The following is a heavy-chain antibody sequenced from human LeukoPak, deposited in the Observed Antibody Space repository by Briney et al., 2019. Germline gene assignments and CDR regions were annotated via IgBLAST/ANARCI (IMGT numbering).Heavy chain of an antibody. Sequence: PSETLSLTCTVSGGSISSYYWGWIRQPAGKGLEWIGRIYTSGSTNYNPSLKSRVTMSVDTSKNQFSLKLSSVTAADTAIYYCASGGYCGGTSCYPNWFDPWGQGTLVTVSS. J-gene: IGHJ5*02. CDR2: IYTSGST. CDR1: GGSISSYY. V-gene: IGHV4-4*07. D-gene: IGHD2-2*01. CDR3: ASGGYCGGTSCYPNWFDP.